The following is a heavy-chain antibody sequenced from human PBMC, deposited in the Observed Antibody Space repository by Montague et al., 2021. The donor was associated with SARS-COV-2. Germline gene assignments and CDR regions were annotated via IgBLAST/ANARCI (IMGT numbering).Heavy chain of an antibody. CDR2: VDLSGNT. CDR3: ARDVGKGFSVYGTEGGFDY. D-gene: IGHD5/OR15-5a*01. J-gene: IGHJ4*02. CDR1: GGSFRNYY. V-gene: IGHV4-34*01. Sequence: SETLSLTCAVYGGSFRNYYWSWIRQSLGKGLEWIGEVDLSGNTNYNPSLKSQVTILADISKNQFSLKLTFVSATDTAVYWCARDVGKGFSVYGTEGGFDYWGQGTLVSVSS.